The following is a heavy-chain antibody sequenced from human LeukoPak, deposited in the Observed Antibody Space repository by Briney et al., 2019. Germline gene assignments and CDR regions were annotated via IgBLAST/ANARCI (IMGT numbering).Heavy chain of an antibody. J-gene: IGHJ6*03. Sequence: SETLSLTCAVYGGSFSGYYWSWIRQPPGKGLEWIGEINHSGSTNYNPSLKSRVTISVDKSKNQFSLKLSSVTAADTAVYYCARVSSGWEYYYYYYMDVWGKGTTVTVSS. D-gene: IGHD6-19*01. CDR2: INHSGST. CDR3: ARVSSGWEYYYYYYMDV. CDR1: GGSFSGYY. V-gene: IGHV4-34*01.